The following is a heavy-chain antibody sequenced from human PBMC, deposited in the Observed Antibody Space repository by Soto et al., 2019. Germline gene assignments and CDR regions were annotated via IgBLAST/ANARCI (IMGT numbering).Heavy chain of an antibody. CDR2: MNPNSGNT. D-gene: IGHD3-16*01. J-gene: IGHJ4*02. CDR3: ASRQNYDYIWGSYFSDY. CDR1: GYTFTSYD. V-gene: IGHV1-8*01. Sequence: ASVKVSCKASGYTFTSYDINWVRQATGQGLEWMGWMNPNSGNTGYAQKFQGRATMTRNTSISTAYMELSSLRSEDTAVYYCASRQNYDYIWGSYFSDYWGQGTLVTVSS.